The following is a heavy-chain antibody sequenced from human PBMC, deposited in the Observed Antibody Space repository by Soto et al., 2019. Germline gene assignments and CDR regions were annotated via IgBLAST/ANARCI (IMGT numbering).Heavy chain of an antibody. Sequence: QVTVKESGPVLVKPTETLTLTCTVSGFSLSNAGLGVSWIRQPPGKALEWLAHIFSNDEKSYSTSLKSRLTISKDTSNSQVVLIMTNMAPVDTATYYCASTYSTSWYWFDPWGQGTLVTVSS. D-gene: IGHD6-13*01. J-gene: IGHJ5*02. CDR1: GFSLSNAGLG. CDR2: IFSNDEK. V-gene: IGHV2-26*04. CDR3: ASTYSTSWYWFDP.